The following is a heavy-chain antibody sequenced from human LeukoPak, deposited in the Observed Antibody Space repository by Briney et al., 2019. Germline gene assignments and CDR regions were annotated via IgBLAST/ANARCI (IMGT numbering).Heavy chain of an antibody. CDR1: GFTFSSYG. Sequence: GMSLRLSCAASGFTFSSYGMHWVRQAPGKGLEWVAVISFDGSNKYYPDSVKGRFTISRDNSKNTLYLQMNSLRAEDTAMYYCAKDFVDYYTSSGSPNPIDYWGQGTLVTVSS. D-gene: IGHD3-22*01. CDR2: ISFDGSNK. V-gene: IGHV3-30*18. CDR3: AKDFVDYYTSSGSPNPIDY. J-gene: IGHJ4*02.